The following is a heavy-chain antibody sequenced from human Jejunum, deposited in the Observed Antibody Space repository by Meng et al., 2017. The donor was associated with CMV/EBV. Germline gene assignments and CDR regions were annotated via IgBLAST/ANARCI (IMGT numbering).Heavy chain of an antibody. J-gene: IGHJ4*02. CDR2: IDSDGSGT. CDR3: AKGRDYYDSQEGY. CDR1: GFTFSSYW. V-gene: IGHV3-74*01. Sequence: SGFTFSSYWMHWVRQAPGKGLEWVSRIDSDGSGTVYADSVKGRFTISRDNAENTLYLQMNSLRAEDTAVYYCAKGRDYYDSQEGYWGQGTLVTVSS. D-gene: IGHD3-22*01.